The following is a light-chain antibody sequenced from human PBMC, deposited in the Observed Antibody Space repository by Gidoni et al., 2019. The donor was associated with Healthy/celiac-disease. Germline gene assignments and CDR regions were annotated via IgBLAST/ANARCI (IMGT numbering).Light chain of an antibody. CDR2: KAS. J-gene: IGKJ1*01. V-gene: IGKV1-5*03. Sequence: DIQMTQSPSTLSASVGDRVTITCRASQSISSWLAWYQQKPGKAPKLLIYKASSLESEVPSRFSGSGSGTEFTLTISSLQPDDFATYYCQQYNSYQWTFXQXTKVEIK. CDR3: QQYNSYQWT. CDR1: QSISSW.